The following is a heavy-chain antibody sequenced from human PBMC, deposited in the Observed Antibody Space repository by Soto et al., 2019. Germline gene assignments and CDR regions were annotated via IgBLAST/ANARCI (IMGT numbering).Heavy chain of an antibody. Sequence: EEQLVESGGGLVQPGGSLRLSCVASGFAFSNYSMNWVRQAPGKGLEWVSYIRSSGSPTYYAGSVKGRFTISRDNAKKSWYLKRTTLRAGDTGVFYGAKITSRLSPARWGRGTLSPAPS. J-gene: IGHJ4*02. CDR2: IRSSGSPT. CDR1: GFAFSNYS. V-gene: IGHV3-48*01. D-gene: IGHD3-3*02. CDR3: AKITSRLSPAR.